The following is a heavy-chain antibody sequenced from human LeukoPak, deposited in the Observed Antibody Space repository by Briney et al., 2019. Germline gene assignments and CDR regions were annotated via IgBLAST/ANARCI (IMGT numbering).Heavy chain of an antibody. J-gene: IGHJ4*02. CDR3: ARDYCSGGSCFSYFDY. Sequence: SETLSLTCTVSGGSISSYYWSWIRQPPGKGLEWIGYIYYSGSTSYNPSLKSRVTISIDTSKNQFSLKLSSVTAADTAVYYCARDYCSGGSCFSYFDYWGQGTLVTVSS. D-gene: IGHD2-15*01. V-gene: IGHV4-59*01. CDR1: GGSISSYY. CDR2: IYYSGST.